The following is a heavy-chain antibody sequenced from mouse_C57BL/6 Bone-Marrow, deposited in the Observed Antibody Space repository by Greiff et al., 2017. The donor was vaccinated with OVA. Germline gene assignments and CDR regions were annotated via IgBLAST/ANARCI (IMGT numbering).Heavy chain of an antibody. CDR1: GYTFTSYW. Sequence: QVQLQQPGAELVMPGASVKLSCKASGYTFTSYWMHWVKQRPGQGLEWIGEIDPSDSYSNYNQKFKGKSTLSVDKSYSTAYMQLSRLTSEDSAVYYGARRDYYGSLQDWYFDVWGTGTTVTVSS. CDR3: ARRDYYGSLQDWYFDV. D-gene: IGHD1-1*01. CDR2: IDPSDSYS. V-gene: IGHV1-69*01. J-gene: IGHJ1*03.